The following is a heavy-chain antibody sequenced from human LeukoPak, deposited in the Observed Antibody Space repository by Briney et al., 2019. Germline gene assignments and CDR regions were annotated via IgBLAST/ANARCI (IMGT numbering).Heavy chain of an antibody. CDR2: INHSGST. CDR1: GGSFSGYY. J-gene: IGHJ3*02. V-gene: IGHV4-34*01. CDR3: CGYSSGWLAFDI. Sequence: SETLSLTCAVYGGSFSGYYWSWIRQPPGKELEWIGEINHSGSTNYNPSLKSRVTISVDTSKNQFSLKLSSVTAADTAVYYCCGYSSGWLAFDIWGQGTMVTVSS. D-gene: IGHD6-19*01.